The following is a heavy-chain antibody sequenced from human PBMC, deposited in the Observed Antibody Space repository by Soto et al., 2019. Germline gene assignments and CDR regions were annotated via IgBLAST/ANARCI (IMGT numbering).Heavy chain of an antibody. CDR1: GFTFSIYS. Sequence: PGGSLRLSCAASGFTFSIYSMSWVRQAPGKGVEWVSSISDRGDITHYADSVKGRFTISRDNYKNTQYLQMNSLRAEDTAIYYCAKDFGVHDFASGYYHLVDYWGQGTLVTVSS. CDR3: AKDFGVHDFASGYYHLVDY. J-gene: IGHJ4*02. D-gene: IGHD3-3*01. CDR2: ISDRGDIT. V-gene: IGHV3-23*01.